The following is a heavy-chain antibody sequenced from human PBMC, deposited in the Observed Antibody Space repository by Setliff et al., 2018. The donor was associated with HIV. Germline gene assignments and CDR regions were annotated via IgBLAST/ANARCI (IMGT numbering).Heavy chain of an antibody. D-gene: IGHD3-10*01. J-gene: IGHJ4*02. CDR3: AASVADYGKGGGMGY. CDR1: VGSISSTNW. CDR2: IYHSGTT. Sequence: PSETLSLTCAVSVGSISSTNWWTWVRQPPGKGLEWIGEIYHSGTTKYNPSLESRVIISIDKSKKHFSLRLSAVTAADTAVYYCAASVADYGKGGGMGYWGQGTLVTVS. V-gene: IGHV4-4*02.